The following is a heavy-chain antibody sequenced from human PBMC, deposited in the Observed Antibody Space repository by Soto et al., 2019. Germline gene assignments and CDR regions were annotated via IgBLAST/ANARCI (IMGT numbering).Heavy chain of an antibody. J-gene: IGHJ5*02. D-gene: IGHD3-16*01. V-gene: IGHV2-5*02. Sequence: QITLKESGPTLVKSTQTLTLTCTFSGFSLTTSGVGVGWIRQPPGKALEWLALIYWDDDKRYSPSLKSRLTIPKDTSKNPVVLMMTNMDPVDTVTYYCAHSLGEDWFDPWGQGTLVTVSS. CDR3: AHSLGEDWFDP. CDR2: IYWDDDK. CDR1: GFSLTTSGVG.